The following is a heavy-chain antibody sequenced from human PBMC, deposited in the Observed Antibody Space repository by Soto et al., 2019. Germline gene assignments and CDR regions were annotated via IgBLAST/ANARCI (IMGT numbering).Heavy chain of an antibody. Sequence: QVQLVQSGAEVKKPGASVKVSCRASGYTFTGYYMHWVRQAPGQGLEWMGWINPNSGGTNYAQNFRGWVTMTRDTSISTAYMELSRLRSDDTGVYYCARTHCSSTRCYVGSWDYWGQGTLVTVSS. CDR1: GYTFTGYY. D-gene: IGHD2-2*01. V-gene: IGHV1-2*04. CDR2: INPNSGGT. CDR3: ARTHCSSTRCYVGSWDY. J-gene: IGHJ4*02.